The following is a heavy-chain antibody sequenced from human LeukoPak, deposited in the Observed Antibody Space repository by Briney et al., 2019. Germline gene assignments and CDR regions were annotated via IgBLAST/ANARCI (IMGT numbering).Heavy chain of an antibody. Sequence: SETLSLTCAVYGGSFSGYYWSWIRQPPGKGLEWIGEINHSGSTNYNPSLKSRVTISVDTSKNQFSLKLSSVTAADTAVYYCARGTFGVVGYYYYMDVWGKGTTATVSS. CDR3: ARGTFGVVGYYYYMDV. V-gene: IGHV4-34*01. CDR2: INHSGST. J-gene: IGHJ6*03. D-gene: IGHD3-3*01. CDR1: GGSFSGYY.